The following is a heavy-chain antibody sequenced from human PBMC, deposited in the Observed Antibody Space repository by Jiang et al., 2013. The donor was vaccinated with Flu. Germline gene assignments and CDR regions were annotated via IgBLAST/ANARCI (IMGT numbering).Heavy chain of an antibody. J-gene: IGHJ2*01. CDR2: IYYSGST. CDR3: ARGGGWIQPPGWYFDL. Sequence: LLKPSETLSLTCTVSGGSISSYYWSWIRQPPGKGLEWIGYIYYSGSTNYNPSLKSRVTISVDTSKNQFSLKLSSVTAADTAVYYCARGGGWIQPPGWYFDLWGRGTLVTVSS. D-gene: IGHD5-18*01. CDR1: GGSISSYY. V-gene: IGHV4-59*08.